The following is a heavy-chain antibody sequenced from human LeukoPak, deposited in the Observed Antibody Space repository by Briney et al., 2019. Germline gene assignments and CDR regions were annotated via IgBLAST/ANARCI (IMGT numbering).Heavy chain of an antibody. CDR1: GFTFSSYW. CDR3: AMPPREGNVGYFQH. D-gene: IGHD3-16*01. V-gene: IGHV3-7*01. CDR2: IKEDGSEK. Sequence: PGGSLRLSCAASGFTFSSYWMHWVRQAPGKGLEWVANIKEDGSEKHYVDSVKGRFIISRDNAKNSLYLQMNSLSAEDRAAYYCAMPPREGNVGYFQHWGQGTLVTVSS. J-gene: IGHJ1*01.